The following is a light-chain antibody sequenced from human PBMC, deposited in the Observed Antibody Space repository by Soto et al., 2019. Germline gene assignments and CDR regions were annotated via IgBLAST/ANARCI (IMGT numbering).Light chain of an antibody. CDR3: QQRSNWPPIT. CDR1: QSVSSR. CDR2: DAS. J-gene: IGKJ5*01. Sequence: EIVMTQSPATLSVSPGERVTLSCRASQSVSSRLAWYHQKPGQSPRLLIYDASNRATGIPARFSGSGSGTDFTLTISSLEPEDFAVYYCQQRSNWPPITFGQGTRLEIK. V-gene: IGKV3-11*01.